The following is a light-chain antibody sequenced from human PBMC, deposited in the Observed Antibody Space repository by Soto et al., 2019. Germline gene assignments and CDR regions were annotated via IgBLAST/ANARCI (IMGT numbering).Light chain of an antibody. CDR2: DVS. CDR1: SSDVGDYNS. J-gene: IGLJ1*01. Sequence: QSVLTQPRSVSGSPGQSVTVSRIGTSSDVGDYNSVSWYQQHPGKAPKLMIYDVSKRPSGVPDRFSGSKSGNTASLTISGLQAEDEAHYYCCSYVGGYSYVFGIGTKVTVL. CDR3: CSYVGGYSYV. V-gene: IGLV2-11*01.